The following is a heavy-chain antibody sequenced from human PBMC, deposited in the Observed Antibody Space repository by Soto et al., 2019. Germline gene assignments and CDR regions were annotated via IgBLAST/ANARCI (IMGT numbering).Heavy chain of an antibody. CDR2: ISSNSDYI. CDR3: TRDASRDSSARGWFDP. J-gene: IGHJ5*02. D-gene: IGHD6-13*01. Sequence: PGGSLRLSCAASGFTFRSFTMNWVRQAPGKGLEWVSTISSNSDYIYYTDALRGRFTISRDNAKNSLHLQMNTLRAEDTAVYYCTRDASRDSSARGWFDPWGPGTLVTVSS. CDR1: GFTFRSFT. V-gene: IGHV3-21*01.